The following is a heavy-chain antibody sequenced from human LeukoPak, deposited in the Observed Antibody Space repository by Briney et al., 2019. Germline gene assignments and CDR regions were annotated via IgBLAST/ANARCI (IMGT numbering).Heavy chain of an antibody. CDR2: IYHSGST. V-gene: IGHV4-38-2*02. D-gene: IGHD3-22*01. J-gene: IGHJ3*02. Sequence: PSETLSLTCTVSGYSISSGYYWGWIRQPPGKGLEWIGSIYHSGSTYYNPSLKSRVTISVDTSKNQFSLKLSSVTAADTAVYYCARVRDYYDSTEAAFDIWGQGTMVTVSS. CDR1: GYSISSGYY. CDR3: ARVRDYYDSTEAAFDI.